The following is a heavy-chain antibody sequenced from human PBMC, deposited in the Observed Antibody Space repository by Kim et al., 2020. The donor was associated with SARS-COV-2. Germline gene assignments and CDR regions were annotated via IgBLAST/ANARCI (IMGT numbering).Heavy chain of an antibody. D-gene: IGHD2-15*01. Sequence: SETLSLTCTVSGYSISSGYYWGWIRQPPGKGLEWIGSIYHSGSTYYNPSLKSRVTISVDTSKNQFSLKLSSVTAADTAVYYCARGYCSGGSCYPGVYYF. V-gene: IGHV4-38-2*02. CDR3: ARGYCSGGSCYPGVYYF. CDR2: IYHSGST. CDR1: GYSISSGYY. J-gene: IGHJ4*01.